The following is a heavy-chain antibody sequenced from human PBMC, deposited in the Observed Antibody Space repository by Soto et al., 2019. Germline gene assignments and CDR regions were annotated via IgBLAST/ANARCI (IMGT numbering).Heavy chain of an antibody. J-gene: IGHJ4*02. CDR1: GFTFSNYG. V-gene: IGHV3-30*18. CDR2: ISFDGGDK. D-gene: IGHD3-10*01. Sequence: QVQLVESGGGVVQPGRSLRLSCAASGFTFSNYGMHWVRRDPGKGLEWVAVISFDGGDKKSAESVKGRFTISRDNSKNTLYLQMNSLRAEDTAVYYCAKDSGRGSADYFFDYWGRGTLVTVSS. CDR3: AKDSGRGSADYFFDY.